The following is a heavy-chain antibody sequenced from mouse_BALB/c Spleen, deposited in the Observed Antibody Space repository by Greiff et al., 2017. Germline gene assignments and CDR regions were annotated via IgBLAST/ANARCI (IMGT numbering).Heavy chain of an antibody. CDR1: GYNFTSYW. CDR3: ARGGPRYFDV. CDR2: IYPGSGST. V-gene: IGHV1-55*01. J-gene: IGHJ1*01. Sequence: QVQLQQPGAELVKPGTSVKLSCKASGYNFTSYWINWVKLRPGQGLEWIGDIYPGSGSTNYNEKFKSKATLTVDTSSSTAYMQLSSLASEDSALYYCARGGPRYFDVWGAGTTVTVSS.